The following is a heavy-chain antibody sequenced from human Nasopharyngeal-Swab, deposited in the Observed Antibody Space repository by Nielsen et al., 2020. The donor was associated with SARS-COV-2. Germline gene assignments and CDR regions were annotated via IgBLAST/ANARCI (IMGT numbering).Heavy chain of an antibody. CDR2: INAGNGNT. V-gene: IGHV1-3*01. D-gene: IGHD3-22*01. Sequence: ASVKVSCRASGDTFTGDAMYWVRQAPGQRLEWMGWINAGNGNTKYSQKFQGRVTITRDTSASTAYMELSSLRSEDTAVYYCARSTYYYDSSGYSFDYWGQGTLVTVSS. J-gene: IGHJ4*02. CDR1: GDTFTGDA. CDR3: ARSTYYYDSSGYSFDY.